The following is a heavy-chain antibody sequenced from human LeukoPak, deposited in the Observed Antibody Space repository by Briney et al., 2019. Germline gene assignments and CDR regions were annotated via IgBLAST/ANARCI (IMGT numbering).Heavy chain of an antibody. CDR2: IYYSGST. D-gene: IGHD3-3*01. CDR1: GFTVSSNY. Sequence: NPGGSLRLSCAASGFTVSSNYMSWVRQPPGKGLEWIGSIYYSGSTYYNPSLKSRVTISVDTPKNQFSLKLSSVTAADTAVYYCARPAGDFWSGYYPYYFDYWGQGTLVTVSS. V-gene: IGHV4-39*01. J-gene: IGHJ4*02. CDR3: ARPAGDFWSGYYPYYFDY.